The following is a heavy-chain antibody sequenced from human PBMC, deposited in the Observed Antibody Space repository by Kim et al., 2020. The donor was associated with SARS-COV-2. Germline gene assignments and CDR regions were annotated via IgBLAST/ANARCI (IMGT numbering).Heavy chain of an antibody. V-gene: IGHV4-59*13. D-gene: IGHD6-6*01. CDR1: GGSISSYY. CDR3: ARAYYSSSFLERNYYFDY. CDR2: IYYSGST. Sequence: SETLSLTCTVSGGSISSYYWSWIRQPPGKGLEWIGYIYYSGSTNYNPSLKSRVTISVDTSKNQFSLKLSSVTAADTAVYYCARAYYSSSFLERNYYFDYWGQGTLVTVSS. J-gene: IGHJ4*02.